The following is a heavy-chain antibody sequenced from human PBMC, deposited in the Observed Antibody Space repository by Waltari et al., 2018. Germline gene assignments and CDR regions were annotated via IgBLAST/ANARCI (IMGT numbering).Heavy chain of an antibody. CDR2: IRYDGSNK. J-gene: IGHJ4*02. CDR3: AKDTLDYYDSSNFDY. V-gene: IGHV3-30*02. CDR1: GFTFSSYG. Sequence: QVQLVESGGGVVQPGGSLRLSCEESGFTFSSYGMHWVSQAPGKGLEWVAFIRYDGSNKYYADSVKGRFTISRDNSKNTLYLQMNSLRAEDTAVYYCAKDTLDYYDSSNFDYWGQGTLVTVSS. D-gene: IGHD3-22*01.